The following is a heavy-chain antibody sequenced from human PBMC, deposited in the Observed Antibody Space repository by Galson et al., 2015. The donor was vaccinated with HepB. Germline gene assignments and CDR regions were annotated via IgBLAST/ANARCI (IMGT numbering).Heavy chain of an antibody. CDR3: ARSISSSWHYFDY. D-gene: IGHD6-13*01. Sequence: SLRLSCAASGFTFSSYGMHWVRQAPGKGLEWVAVIWYDGSNKYYADSVKGRFTISRDNSKNTLYLQMNSLRAEDTAVYYCARSISSSWHYFDYWGQGTLVTVSS. V-gene: IGHV3-33*01. J-gene: IGHJ4*02. CDR1: GFTFSSYG. CDR2: IWYDGSNK.